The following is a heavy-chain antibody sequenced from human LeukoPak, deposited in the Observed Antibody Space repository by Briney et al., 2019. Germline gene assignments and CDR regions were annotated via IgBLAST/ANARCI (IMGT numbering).Heavy chain of an antibody. V-gene: IGHV1-46*01. CDR3: ARGGLGNNWNDVGDVRNWFDP. Sequence: ASVKVSCKASGYTFTRHYMNWVRQAPGQGLEWMGKINPSSGGTGYAQKFQGRVTMTRDTSTSIVYMELIRLRSEDTAVYYCARGGLGNNWNDVGDVRNWFDPWGQGTLVTVSS. J-gene: IGHJ5*02. CDR2: INPSSGGT. CDR1: GYTFTRHY. D-gene: IGHD1-1*01.